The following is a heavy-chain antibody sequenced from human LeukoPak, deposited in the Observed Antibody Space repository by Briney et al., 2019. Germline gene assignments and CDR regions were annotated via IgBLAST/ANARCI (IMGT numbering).Heavy chain of an antibody. J-gene: IGHJ5*02. CDR1: GFIFTIYG. D-gene: IGHD6-19*01. Sequence: GGSLRLSCAASGFIFTIYGMHWVRQAPGKGLEWVAFIRYDGGNKYYADSVKGRFTISRDNSKNTLYLQMNSLRAEDTAVYYCVADRFDPWGQGTLVTVSS. CDR3: VADRFDP. V-gene: IGHV3-30*02. CDR2: IRYDGGNK.